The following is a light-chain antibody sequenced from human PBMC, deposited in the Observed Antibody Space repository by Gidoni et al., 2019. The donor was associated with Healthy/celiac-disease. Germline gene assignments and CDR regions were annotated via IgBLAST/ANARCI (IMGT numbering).Light chain of an antibody. CDR2: WAS. V-gene: IGKV4-1*01. Sequence: DIVRTQSPDSPAVSLGERATINCKSSQSVLYSSNNKNYLAWYQQKPGQPPKLLIYWASTRESGVPDRFSGSGSGTDFTLTISSLQAEDVAVYYCQQYYSTPLAFGGXTKVEIK. CDR1: QSVLYSSNNKNY. CDR3: QQYYSTPLA. J-gene: IGKJ4*01.